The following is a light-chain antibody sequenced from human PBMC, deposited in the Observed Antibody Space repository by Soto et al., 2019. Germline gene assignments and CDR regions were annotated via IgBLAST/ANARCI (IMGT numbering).Light chain of an antibody. CDR1: QSVSGSH. CDR2: SAS. Sequence: IVWTQSPGTLSVSPGERANLSCRASQSVSGSHLAWYKQKPGQAPRLLIYSASSRATGIPDRFSAIGSGTDFTLPLRRLEPEDFAVDDCKPYGSSGAVGQRTTVETK. J-gene: IGKJ1*01. V-gene: IGKV3-20*01. CDR3: KPYGSSGA.